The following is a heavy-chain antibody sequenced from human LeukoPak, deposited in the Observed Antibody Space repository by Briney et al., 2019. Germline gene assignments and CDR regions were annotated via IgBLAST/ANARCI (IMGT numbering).Heavy chain of an antibody. Sequence: GGSLRLSCTASGFTFSSYAMSWVRQAPGKGLEWVSGISGSGISTYYADSVKGRFTISRDNSKNTLCLQMNSLRAEDTAVYYCAKDLRFAVYWGQGTLVTVSS. CDR1: GFTFSSYA. CDR2: ISGSGIST. D-gene: IGHD3-3*01. J-gene: IGHJ4*02. CDR3: AKDLRFAVY. V-gene: IGHV3-23*01.